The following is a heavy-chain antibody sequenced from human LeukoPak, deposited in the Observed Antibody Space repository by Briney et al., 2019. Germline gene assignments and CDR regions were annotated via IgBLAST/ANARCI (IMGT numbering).Heavy chain of an antibody. J-gene: IGHJ5*02. CDR3: AREKRYFDWLQSTYNWFDP. CDR1: GGSISSGGYY. D-gene: IGHD3-9*01. V-gene: IGHV4-31*03. CDR2: IYYSGST. Sequence: SETLSLTCTVSGGSISSGGYYWSWIRQHPGKGLEWIGYIYYSGSTYYNPSLKSRVTISVDTSKNQFSLKLSSETAADTAVYYCAREKRYFDWLQSTYNWFDPWGQGTLVTVSS.